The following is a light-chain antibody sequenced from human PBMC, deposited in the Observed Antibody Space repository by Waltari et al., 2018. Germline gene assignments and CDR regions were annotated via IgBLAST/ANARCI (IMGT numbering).Light chain of an antibody. Sequence: QSALTQPRSVSGSPGQSVTISCTGTSSDVGGYNYVSWYQQHPGKAPKRMIYAVSKRPSGVPDRFSGDKSGNTASLTISGLQAEDEADYYCCAYAGSYTWVFGGGTKLTVL. J-gene: IGLJ3*02. CDR1: SSDVGGYNY. CDR3: CAYAGSYTWV. V-gene: IGLV2-11*02. CDR2: AVS.